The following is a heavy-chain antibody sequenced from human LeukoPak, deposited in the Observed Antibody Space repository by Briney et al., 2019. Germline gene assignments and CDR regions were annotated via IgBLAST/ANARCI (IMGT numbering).Heavy chain of an antibody. D-gene: IGHD2-8*01. J-gene: IGHJ4*02. CDR2: INHSGST. Sequence: SETLSLTCAVYGGSFSGYYWSWVPQPPGKGAEWIGEINHSGSTNYNPSLKSRVTISVDTSKNQFSLKLSSVTAADTAVYYCARGLMGNRYFDYWGQGTLVTVSS. CDR1: GGSFSGYY. CDR3: ARGLMGNRYFDY. V-gene: IGHV4-34*01.